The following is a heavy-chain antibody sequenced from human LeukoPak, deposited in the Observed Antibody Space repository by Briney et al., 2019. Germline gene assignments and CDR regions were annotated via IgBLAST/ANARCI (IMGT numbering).Heavy chain of an antibody. V-gene: IGHV1-46*01. Sequence: GASVKLLCNSSGYTFTSYYMHWARHAPRQALVWMGILNPSGGSTSYAQKFQGRVTMTRDTSTSTVYMELSSLRSEDTAVYYCAINRENDYSNGMDVWGQGTTVTVSS. CDR1: GYTFTSYY. CDR3: AINRENDYSNGMDV. D-gene: IGHD4-4*01. CDR2: LNPSGGST. J-gene: IGHJ6*02.